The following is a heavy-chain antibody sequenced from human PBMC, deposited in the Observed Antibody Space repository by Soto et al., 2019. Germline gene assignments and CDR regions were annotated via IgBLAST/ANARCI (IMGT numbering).Heavy chain of an antibody. J-gene: IGHJ4*02. D-gene: IGHD3-16*02. CDR3: AKDGRYYDYVWGSYRPYYFDY. CDR2: ISGSGGST. V-gene: IGHV3-23*01. CDR1: GFTFSSYA. Sequence: PGGSLRLSCAASGFTFSSYAMSWVRQAPGKGLEWVSAISGSGGSTYYADSVKGRFTISRDNSKNTLYLQMNSLRAEDTAVYYCAKDGRYYDYVWGSYRPYYFDYWGQGTLVTVSS.